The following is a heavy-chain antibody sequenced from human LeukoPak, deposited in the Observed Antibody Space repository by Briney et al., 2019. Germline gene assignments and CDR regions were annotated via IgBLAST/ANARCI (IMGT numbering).Heavy chain of an antibody. CDR3: ATETRYSSGWLC. CDR1: GGAFSGYY. J-gene: IGHJ4*02. CDR2: INHSGST. V-gene: IGHV4-34*01. Sequence: SETLSLTCAVDGGAFSGYYWSWIRQPPGKGLEWIGEINHSGSTNYNPSLKSRVTISVDTSKNQFSLKLSSVTAADTAVYYCATETRYSSGWLCWGQGTLVTVSS. D-gene: IGHD6-19*01.